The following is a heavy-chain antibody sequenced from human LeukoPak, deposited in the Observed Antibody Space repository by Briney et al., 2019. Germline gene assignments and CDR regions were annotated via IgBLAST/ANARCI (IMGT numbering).Heavy chain of an antibody. Sequence: SETLSLTCTVSGGSLSSYYWSWIRQPPGKGLDWIGYMYYSGSANYNPSLKSRLTISVDTSKNQLSLKLNSMTDADTAVYYCARHGQNDGYPLDYWGQGTLVSVSS. J-gene: IGHJ4*02. V-gene: IGHV4-59*08. CDR2: MYYSGSA. CDR1: GGSLSSYY. CDR3: ARHGQNDGYPLDY. D-gene: IGHD5-24*01.